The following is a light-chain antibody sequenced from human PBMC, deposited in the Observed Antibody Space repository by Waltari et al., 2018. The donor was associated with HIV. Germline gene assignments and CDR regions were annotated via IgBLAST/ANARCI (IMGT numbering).Light chain of an antibody. CDR3: SSYTSSSTLE. V-gene: IGLV2-14*01. J-gene: IGLJ2*01. CDR1: RSAVGGYNY. CDR2: EVS. Sequence: QSALPQPASVSGSPGQSITISCTGTRSAVGGYNYVSWYQQHPGKAPKLMIYEVSNRPSGVSNRFSGSKSGNTASLTISGLQAEDEADYYCSSYTSSSTLEIGGGTKLTVL.